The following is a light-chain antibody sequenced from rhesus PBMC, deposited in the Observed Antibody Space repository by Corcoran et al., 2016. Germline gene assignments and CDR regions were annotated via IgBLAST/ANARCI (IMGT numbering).Light chain of an antibody. V-gene: IGKV1-22*01. CDR1: QGILDD. J-gene: IGKJ2*01. Sequence: DIQMTQSPSSLSAAVGDRVTITCRASQGILDDLAWYPQKPGETPKLLIYEASSLQSGIPYRFSGSGSGTDFTLTFSNLPPEDSSTYYFQHTCSSPYSFGRGTKVEIK. CDR3: QHTCSSPYS. CDR2: EAS.